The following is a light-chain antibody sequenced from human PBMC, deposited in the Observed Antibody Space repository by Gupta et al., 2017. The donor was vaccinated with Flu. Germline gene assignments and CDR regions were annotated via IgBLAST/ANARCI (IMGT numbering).Light chain of an antibody. CDR1: QSISKN. V-gene: IGKV3-15*01. CDR3: QQYEDWPPIT. Sequence: ENLMTQSPATLSVSPGERVTLSCRAGQSISKNLAWYQQKPGQAPRLLIFDASTRATGTTARFTGSGSGKEFTLSISSWQPEDFAVYFCQQYEDWPPITYGQGTRLDMK. J-gene: IGKJ5*01. CDR2: DAS.